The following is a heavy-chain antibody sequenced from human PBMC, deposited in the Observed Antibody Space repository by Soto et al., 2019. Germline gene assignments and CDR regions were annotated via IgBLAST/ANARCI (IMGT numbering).Heavy chain of an antibody. CDR2: IYPGDSDT. V-gene: IGHV5-51*01. Sequence: GESLKFSCKGSGYSFTSYWIGWVRQMPGKGLEWMGIIYPGDSDTRYSPSFQGQVTISADKSISTAYLQWSSLKASDTAMYYCARHMADSSGYYSSYYYYGMDVWGQGTTVTVSS. D-gene: IGHD3-22*01. CDR3: ARHMADSSGYYSSYYYYGMDV. CDR1: GYSFTSYW. J-gene: IGHJ6*02.